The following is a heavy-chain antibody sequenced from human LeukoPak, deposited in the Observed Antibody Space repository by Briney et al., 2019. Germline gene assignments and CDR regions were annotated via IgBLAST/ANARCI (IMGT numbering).Heavy chain of an antibody. CDR3: ARDIVVINWFDL. Sequence: SQTLSLTCSVSGGSINSGAGGHYWTWIRQPAGKGLEWIGRIYPSGYSNYNPSLKSRVVMSVDASKNQFSLQLNSVTAADTAVYYCARDIVVINWFDLWARGPWSPSPQ. J-gene: IGHJ5*02. CDR1: GGSINSGAGGHY. CDR2: IYPSGYS. D-gene: IGHD3-22*01. V-gene: IGHV4-61*02.